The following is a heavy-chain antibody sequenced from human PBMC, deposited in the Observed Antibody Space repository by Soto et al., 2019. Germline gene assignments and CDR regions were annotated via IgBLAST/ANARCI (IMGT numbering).Heavy chain of an antibody. CDR3: ASSYLEGGSSSWSGHYYYYGMDV. CDR2: ISAYNGNT. V-gene: IGHV1-18*01. D-gene: IGHD6-13*01. Sequence: QVQLVQSGAEVKKPGASVKVSCKASGYTFTSYGISWVRQAPGQGLEWMGWISAYNGNTNYAQKLQGRVTMTTDTSTSTAYMELRSLRSDDTAVYYCASSYLEGGSSSWSGHYYYYGMDVWGQGTTVTVSS. J-gene: IGHJ6*02. CDR1: GYTFTSYG.